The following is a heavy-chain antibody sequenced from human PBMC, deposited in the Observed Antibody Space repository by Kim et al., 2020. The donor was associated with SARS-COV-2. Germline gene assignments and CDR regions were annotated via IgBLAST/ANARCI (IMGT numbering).Heavy chain of an antibody. CDR2: ISYDGSNK. Sequence: GGSLRLSCAASGFTFSSYGMHWVRQAPGKGLEWVAVISYDGSNKYYADSVKGRFTISRDNSKNTLYLQMNSLRAEDTAVYYCAKDPGAYYDILTGYYTPNWFDPWGQGTLVTVSS. CDR3: AKDPGAYYDILTGYYTPNWFDP. J-gene: IGHJ5*02. CDR1: GFTFSSYG. V-gene: IGHV3-30*18. D-gene: IGHD3-9*01.